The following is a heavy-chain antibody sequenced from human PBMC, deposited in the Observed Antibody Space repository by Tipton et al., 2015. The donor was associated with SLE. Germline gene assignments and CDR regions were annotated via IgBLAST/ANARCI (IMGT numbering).Heavy chain of an antibody. D-gene: IGHD6-25*01. CDR1: GFTFDDYA. CDR2: IKSDVSST. Sequence: SLRLSCAASGFTFDDYAMHWVRQAPGKGLEWVSRIKSDVSSTSYADSVKGRFTISRDNAKNTLYLQMNSLRAEDTAVYYCAAASFDYWGQGTLVTVSS. J-gene: IGHJ4*02. CDR3: AAASFDY. V-gene: IGHV3-74*01.